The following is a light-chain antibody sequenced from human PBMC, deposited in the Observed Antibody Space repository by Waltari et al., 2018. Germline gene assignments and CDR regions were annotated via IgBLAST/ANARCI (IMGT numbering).Light chain of an antibody. CDR3: QQYDCLPQWT. CDR2: AAS. V-gene: IGKV1-27*01. J-gene: IGKJ1*01. Sequence: DIQMTQSPSSLSASVGDRVTITCRASQDISNDLVWYQQKPGKVPKLLIYAASTLQSGVPFRFSGSGSGTDFTLTISSLQPEDVATYSCQQYDCLPQWTFGQGTK. CDR1: QDISND.